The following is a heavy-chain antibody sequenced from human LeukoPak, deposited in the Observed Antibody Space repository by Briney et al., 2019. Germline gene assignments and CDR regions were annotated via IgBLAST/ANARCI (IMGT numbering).Heavy chain of an antibody. CDR2: INHSGST. J-gene: IGHJ3*02. CDR3: ARLATGPNYYDSARGAFDI. D-gene: IGHD3-22*01. CDR1: GGSFSGYY. Sequence: SETLSLTCAVYGGSFSGYYWSWIRQPPGKGLEWIGEINHSGSTNYNPSLKSRVTISVDTSKNQFSLKLSSVTAADTAVYYCARLATGPNYYDSARGAFDIWGQGTMVTVSS. V-gene: IGHV4-34*01.